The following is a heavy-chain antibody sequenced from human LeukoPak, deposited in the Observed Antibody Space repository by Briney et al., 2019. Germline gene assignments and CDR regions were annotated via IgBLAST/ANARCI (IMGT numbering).Heavy chain of an antibody. J-gene: IGHJ3*02. CDR2: VYYSGNT. Sequence: SETLSLTCTVSGGSLNNYYWSWTRQPPGKGLEWIGYVYYSGNTHYNPSLKSRVTISVDTSKKQFSLNLNSVTAADTAVYYCARHRAFPSGSRGYSFDIWGQGTMVSVSS. CDR3: ARHRAFPSGSRGYSFDI. D-gene: IGHD1-26*01. CDR1: GGSLNNYY. V-gene: IGHV4-59*08.